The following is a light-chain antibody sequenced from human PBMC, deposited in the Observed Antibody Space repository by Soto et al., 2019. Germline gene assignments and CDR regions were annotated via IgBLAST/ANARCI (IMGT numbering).Light chain of an antibody. CDR1: QTVDSSY. V-gene: IGKV3-20*01. Sequence: EIVLTQSPGTLSLSPGERATLSCGASQTVDSSYLAWYQQKPGQAPRLLIYGASSRATDIPDRFGGSGSGTDFTLTISRLEPEDFAVYYCQQYGSSPYTFGQGTKLEIK. CDR3: QQYGSSPYT. CDR2: GAS. J-gene: IGKJ2*01.